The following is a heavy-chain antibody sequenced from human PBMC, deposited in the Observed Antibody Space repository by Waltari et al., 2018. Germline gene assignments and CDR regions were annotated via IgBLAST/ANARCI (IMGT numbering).Heavy chain of an antibody. CDR3: ARRAAITAAGPTYYMDV. V-gene: IGHV4-38-2*01. D-gene: IGHD6-13*01. J-gene: IGHJ6*03. Sequence: QVQLQESGPGLVKPSETLSLTCAVSGYSISSGYYWGWIRQPPGKGLEWIGNIYHSGSTHYNPSLKGRVTISVDTSMNQFSLKLSSVTAADTAVYYCARRAAITAAGPTYYMDVWGKGTTVTVSS. CDR2: IYHSGST. CDR1: GYSISSGYY.